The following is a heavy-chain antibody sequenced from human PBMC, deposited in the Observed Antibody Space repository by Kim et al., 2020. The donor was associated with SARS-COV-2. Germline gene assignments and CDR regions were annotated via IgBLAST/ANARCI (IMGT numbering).Heavy chain of an antibody. CDR2: IRSDGSIT. CDR1: GFTFNTYW. J-gene: IGHJ3*02. V-gene: IGHV3-74*01. Sequence: GGSLRLSCAASGFTFNTYWMHWVRQAPGKGLVWVSRIRSDGSITTYTDSVKGRFTISRDNAKNTLYLQMNSLRAEDTAVYHCARGASGGSAFDIWGQGTVVTVSS. CDR3: ARGASGGSAFDI. D-gene: IGHD1-26*01.